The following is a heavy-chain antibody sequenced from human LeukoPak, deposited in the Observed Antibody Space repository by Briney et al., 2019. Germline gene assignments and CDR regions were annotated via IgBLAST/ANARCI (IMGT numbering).Heavy chain of an antibody. CDR2: INNDGSGT. V-gene: IGHV3-74*01. CDR3: ARDYDGVRGHW. CDR1: GFTFSSHW. D-gene: IGHD2-8*01. Sequence: GGSLRPSCAVSGFTFSSHWMFWVRQVPGKGLEWVSQINNDGSGTTYADSVKGRFTISRDNAKNTLYLQMNSLRAEDSAVYYCARDYDGVRGHWWSQGTLVTVSS. J-gene: IGHJ4*02.